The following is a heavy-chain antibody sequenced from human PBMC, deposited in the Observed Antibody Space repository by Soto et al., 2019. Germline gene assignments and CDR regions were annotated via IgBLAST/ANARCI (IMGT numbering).Heavy chain of an antibody. Sequence: ASVKVSCKASGYTFTNYGITWVRQAPGQGLEWMGWLSAYNRNPNYPQKFPGRVTITAGESTSTAYMELSSLRSEDTAVYYCAKGEIAGCLYYCGTDVWGQGTTVTVSS. CDR3: AKGEIAGCLYYCGTDV. V-gene: IGHV1-18*01. CDR1: GYTFTNYG. CDR2: LSAYNRNP. J-gene: IGHJ6*02. D-gene: IGHD1-26*01.